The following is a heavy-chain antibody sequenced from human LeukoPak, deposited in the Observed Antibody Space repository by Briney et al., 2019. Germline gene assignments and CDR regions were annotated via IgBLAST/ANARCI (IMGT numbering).Heavy chain of an antibody. Sequence: GGSLRLSCAASGFTFSSYSMNWVRQAPGKGLEWVSSISSSSSYIYYADSVKGRFTISRDNAKNSLYLQMNSLSADDTAAYYCAGGASEYSSSGDFACWGQGTLVTVSS. D-gene: IGHD6-6*01. CDR1: GFTFSSYS. CDR3: AGGASEYSSSGDFAC. CDR2: ISSSSSYI. J-gene: IGHJ4*02. V-gene: IGHV3-21*01.